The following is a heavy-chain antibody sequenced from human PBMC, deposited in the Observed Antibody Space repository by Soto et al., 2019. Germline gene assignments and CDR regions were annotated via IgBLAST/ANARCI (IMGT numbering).Heavy chain of an antibody. V-gene: IGHV1-46*01. CDR1: RDTFTSYY. D-gene: IGHD1-26*01. CDR3: ARSSGGNFGIIIVGTTWFAP. J-gene: IGHJ5*02. Sequence: VASVKVSCKAPRDTFTSYYINWVRQAPGQGLEWMGVINPHGGSTAYAQKFKGRVTLTRDTSASTVYMEVSSLTSEDTAMYYCARSSGGNFGIIIVGTTWFAPWGQGTLVTVSS. CDR2: INPHGGST.